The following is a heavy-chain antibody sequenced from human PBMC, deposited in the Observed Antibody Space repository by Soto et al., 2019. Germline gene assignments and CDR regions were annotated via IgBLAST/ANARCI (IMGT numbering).Heavy chain of an antibody. V-gene: IGHV4-59*01. CDR3: ARGGDGHTTSFFDS. D-gene: IGHD2-8*01. CDR2: IYYSGST. Sequence: QVQLQESGPGLVKPSETLSLTCTVSGDSINSYYWIWIRQPPGKRLEWIGYIYYSGSTNYNPSLRSRLTMSVDTSKNQFSLKLSSVTAAATAVYFCARGGDGHTTSFFDSWGRGTLVTVSS. CDR1: GDSINSYY. J-gene: IGHJ4*02.